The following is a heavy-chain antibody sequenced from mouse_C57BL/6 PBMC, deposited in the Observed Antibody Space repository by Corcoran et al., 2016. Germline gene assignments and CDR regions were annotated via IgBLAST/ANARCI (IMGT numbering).Heavy chain of an antibody. CDR1: GYTFTTYG. V-gene: IGHV9-3*01. J-gene: IGHJ1*03. D-gene: IGHD1-1*01. CDR2: INTYSGVP. Sequence: QIQLVQSGPELKKPGETVKISCKASGYTFTTYGMSWVKQAPGKGLKWMGWINTYSGVPTYADDFKGRLAFSLETSANTAYLQINNLKNEDTATYFCASHYYGSSYWYFDVWGTGTTVTVSS. CDR3: ASHYYGSSYWYFDV.